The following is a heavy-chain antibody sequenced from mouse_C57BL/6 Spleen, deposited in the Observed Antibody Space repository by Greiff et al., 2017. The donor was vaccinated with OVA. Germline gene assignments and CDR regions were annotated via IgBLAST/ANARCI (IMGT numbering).Heavy chain of an antibody. V-gene: IGHV5-17*01. CDR2: ISSGSSTI. D-gene: IGHD1-1*01. J-gene: IGHJ2*01. CDR1: GFTFSDYG. CDR3: ARRNITTVVDY. Sequence: DVKLVESGGGLVKPGGSLKLSCAASGFTFSDYGMHWVRQAPEKGLEWVAYISSGSSTIYYADTVKGRFTISRDNAKNTLFLQMTSLRSEDTAMYYCARRNITTVVDYWGQGTTLTVSS.